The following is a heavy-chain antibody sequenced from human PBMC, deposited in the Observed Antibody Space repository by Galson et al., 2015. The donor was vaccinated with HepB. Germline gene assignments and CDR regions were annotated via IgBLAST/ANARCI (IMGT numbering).Heavy chain of an antibody. CDR1: GFTFSSYW. V-gene: IGHV3-7*03. J-gene: IGHJ4*02. CDR2: IKQDGSEK. Sequence: SLRLSCAASGFTFSSYWMSWVRQAPGKGLEWVANIKQDGSEKYYVDSVKGRFTISRDNAKNSLYLQMNSLRAEDTAVYHCARTLYGYSYGYSFYFDYWGQGTLVTVSS. CDR3: ARTLYGYSYGYSFYFDY. D-gene: IGHD5-18*01.